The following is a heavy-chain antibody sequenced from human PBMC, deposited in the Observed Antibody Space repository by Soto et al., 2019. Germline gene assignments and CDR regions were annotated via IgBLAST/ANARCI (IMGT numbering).Heavy chain of an antibody. J-gene: IGHJ6*02. CDR3: ANCPGSSSWPHSYSGMDV. V-gene: IGHV3-23*01. CDR1: GFTFSNYA. D-gene: IGHD6-13*01. CDR2: ISAGGASP. Sequence: EVQLLESGGGLVQPGGSLRLSCAASGFTFSNYAMSWVRQAPGKGLEWVSGISAGGASPYYADSVKGRFTVSRDNSKNTLHLQMNSLRAEDTAVYYCANCPGSSSWPHSYSGMDVWGQGTTVTVSS.